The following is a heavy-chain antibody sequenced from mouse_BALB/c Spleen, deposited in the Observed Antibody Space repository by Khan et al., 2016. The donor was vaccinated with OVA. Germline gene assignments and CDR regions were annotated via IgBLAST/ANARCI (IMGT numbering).Heavy chain of an antibody. J-gene: IGHJ3*01. CDR3: ARSPYRYDFTY. V-gene: IGHV2-4-1*01. Sequence: QVQLQQSGPGLVQPSQNLSITCTVSGFSLITYGVHWVRQSPGKGLEWLGVIWSGGSTDYNEAFISRLSISKDNSKSQVFFKMNSLQSDDTAIYXCARSPYRYDFTYWGRGTLVTVSS. D-gene: IGHD2-12*01. CDR1: GFSLITYG. CDR2: IWSGGST.